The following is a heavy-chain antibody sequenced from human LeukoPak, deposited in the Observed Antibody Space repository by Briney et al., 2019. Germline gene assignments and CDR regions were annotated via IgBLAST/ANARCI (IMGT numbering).Heavy chain of an antibody. J-gene: IGHJ4*02. D-gene: IGHD1/OR15-1a*01. CDR1: GFSFSTHW. V-gene: IGHV3-74*01. CDR2: LNSDGNTT. CDR3: VREDGTATPAN. Sequence: GGSLRLSCAASGFSFSTHWMHWVRHAPGKGLVWVSRLNSDGNTTFYADSVKGRFTISRDNAKNTLYLQMNSVRAEDTALYYCVREDGTATPANWGQGTLVTVSS.